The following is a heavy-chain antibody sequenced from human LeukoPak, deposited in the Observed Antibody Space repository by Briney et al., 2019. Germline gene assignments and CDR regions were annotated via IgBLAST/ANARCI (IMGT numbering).Heavy chain of an antibody. D-gene: IGHD4-11*01. V-gene: IGHV1-24*01. CDR3: AAALMSVTTILTRFDY. J-gene: IGHJ4*02. CDR2: FDPEDGKT. Sequence: GASVKVSCKVSGYTLIEPSMHWVRQAPGKGLEWMGGFDPEDGKTIYAQKFQGRVTMTEDTSTDTFYMEVSSLTSEDTAVYYCAAALMSVTTILTRFDYWGQGTLVTVSS. CDR1: GYTLIEPS.